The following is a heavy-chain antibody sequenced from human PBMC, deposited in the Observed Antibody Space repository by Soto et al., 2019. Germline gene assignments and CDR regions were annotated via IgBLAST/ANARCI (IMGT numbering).Heavy chain of an antibody. V-gene: IGHV6-1*01. CDR1: WDIFSIDTAG. CDR3: ARGQSISLASFEH. Sequence: SQPLXLTCAMCWDIFSIDTAGFDCIRQSPSRCLEWLGRTYYRSNWYNDYAVSVKSRINMNQETSKNQFSLQLTSVPPEDTPVYYCARGQSISLASFEHWGQGTLVTVSS. D-gene: IGHD6-6*01. J-gene: IGHJ4*02. CDR2: TYYRSNWYN.